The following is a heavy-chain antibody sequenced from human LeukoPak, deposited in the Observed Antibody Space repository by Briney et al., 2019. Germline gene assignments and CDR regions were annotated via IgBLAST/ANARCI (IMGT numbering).Heavy chain of an antibody. Sequence: GGSLRLSCAASGFTFSSYGMHWVRQAPGKGLEWVAVIWYDGSNKYYADSVKGRFTISRDNSKNTLYLQMNSLRAEDTAVYYCARCSSTSCRDYFDYWGQGTLVTVS. CDR3: ARCSSTSCRDYFDY. CDR1: GFTFSSYG. CDR2: IWYDGSNK. D-gene: IGHD2-2*01. V-gene: IGHV3-33*01. J-gene: IGHJ4*02.